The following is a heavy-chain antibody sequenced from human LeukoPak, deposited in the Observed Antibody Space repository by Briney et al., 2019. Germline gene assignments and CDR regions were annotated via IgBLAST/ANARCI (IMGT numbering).Heavy chain of an antibody. CDR2: IFGSGGSA. Sequence: GGSLRLSCVASGFTFNSYAMYWVRQAPGKGLEWISGIFGSGGSAHYADSVKGRFTISRDNSKNTVYLQLDSLRVEDTAVYYCGKATVGYSSGRYPGWPVDYWGQGALVTVSS. J-gene: IGHJ4*02. CDR1: GFTFNSYA. D-gene: IGHD2-15*01. CDR3: GKATVGYSSGRYPGWPVDY. V-gene: IGHV3-23*01.